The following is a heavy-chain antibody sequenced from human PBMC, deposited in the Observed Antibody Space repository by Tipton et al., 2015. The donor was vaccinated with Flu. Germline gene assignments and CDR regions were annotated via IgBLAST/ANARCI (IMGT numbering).Heavy chain of an antibody. Sequence: TLSLTCTVSGGSMSSYYWAWIRQPAGKGLEWIGRMYASGSTKYNPSLESRVTMSVDTSNNHFSLKLSAVTAADTAVYYCARDLWNDRRSYYYYGVDVWGQGTTVTVPS. CDR1: GGSMSSYY. V-gene: IGHV4-4*07. CDR3: ARDLWNDRRSYYYYGVDV. CDR2: MYASGST. D-gene: IGHD1-1*01. J-gene: IGHJ6*02.